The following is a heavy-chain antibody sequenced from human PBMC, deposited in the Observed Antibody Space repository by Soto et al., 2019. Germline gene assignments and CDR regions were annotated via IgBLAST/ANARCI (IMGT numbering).Heavy chain of an antibody. Sequence: GSLRLSCAASGFTFSSYSMNWVRQTPGKGLEWVSSISSTSSYIYYADSVKGRFTISRDNAKNSLYLQMNNLRAEDTAVYYCASRGIVVGWYFDLWGRGTLVTVSS. CDR2: ISSTSSYI. D-gene: IGHD3-22*01. J-gene: IGHJ2*01. V-gene: IGHV3-21*01. CDR3: ASRGIVVGWYFDL. CDR1: GFTFSSYS.